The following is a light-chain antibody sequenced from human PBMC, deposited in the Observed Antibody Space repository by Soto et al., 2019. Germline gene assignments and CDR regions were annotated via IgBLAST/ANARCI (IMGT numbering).Light chain of an antibody. CDR2: DAS. CDR1: HNIIKW. V-gene: IGKV1-5*01. CDR3: QHYNSHSLT. J-gene: IGKJ4*01. Sequence: IQMTQSPTTLSASAGDRVTITCLDSHNIIKWLAWYQRKPGRAPKLLISDASSVETGVPSRFSGSGSGTEFTLTISILQPDDFVTYCCQHYNSHSLTFGGGTKVDIK.